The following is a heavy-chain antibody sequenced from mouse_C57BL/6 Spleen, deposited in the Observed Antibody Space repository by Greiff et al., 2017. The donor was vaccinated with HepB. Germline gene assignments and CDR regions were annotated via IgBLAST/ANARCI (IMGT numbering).Heavy chain of an antibody. D-gene: IGHD2-2*01. CDR2: IYPRSGNT. CDR3: AYGYDEGYYYAMDY. V-gene: IGHV1-81*01. CDR1: GYTFTSYG. J-gene: IGHJ4*01. Sequence: QVQLQQSGAELARPGASVKLSCKASGYTFTSYGLSWVKQRTGQGLEWIGEIYPRSGNTYYNEKFKGKATLTADKSSSTAYMELRSLTSEDSAVYFCAYGYDEGYYYAMDYWGQGTSVTVSS.